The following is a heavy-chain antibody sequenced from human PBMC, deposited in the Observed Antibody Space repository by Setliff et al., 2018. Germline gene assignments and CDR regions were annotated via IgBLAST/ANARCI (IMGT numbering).Heavy chain of an antibody. Sequence: SGPTLVHPTQTLTLTCTFSGFSLTTAGTRASWLRQPPGKALEWLARIDWDDDKFYSTSLKTRLTISKDTSKNQVVLTMTNMDPVDTATYYCAREQWLDPPGYYYMDVWAKGTTVTVSS. V-gene: IGHV2-70*04. D-gene: IGHD6-19*01. CDR1: GFSLTTAGTR. CDR3: AREQWLDPPGYYYMDV. CDR2: IDWDDDK. J-gene: IGHJ6*03.